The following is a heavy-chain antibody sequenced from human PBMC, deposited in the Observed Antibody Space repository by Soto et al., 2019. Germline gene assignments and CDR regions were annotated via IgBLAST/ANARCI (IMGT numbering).Heavy chain of an antibody. V-gene: IGHV3-23*01. D-gene: IGHD5-18*01. J-gene: IGHJ4*02. CDR1: GSTFSSYV. Sequence: GGSLRLSCAASGSTFSSYVMGGVRQATGKGLEWVSVISSSGTDTYYADSVKGRFIISRDNSKNTLYLQMNSLRAEDTAVYYCAKQHGYADYWGQGTLVTVSS. CDR3: AKQHGYADY. CDR2: ISSSGTDT.